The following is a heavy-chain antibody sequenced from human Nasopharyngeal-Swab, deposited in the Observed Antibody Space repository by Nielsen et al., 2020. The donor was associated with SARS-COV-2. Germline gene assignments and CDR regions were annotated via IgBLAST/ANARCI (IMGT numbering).Heavy chain of an antibody. CDR3: ARDFLIGSTTSPLHY. Sequence: VRQAPGKGLEWVANIKQDGSEKYYVDSVKGRFTISRDNARKSLYLRMNSLRAEDTAVYYCARDFLIGSTTSPLHYWGQGTLVTVSS. CDR2: IKQDGSEK. J-gene: IGHJ4*02. D-gene: IGHD5/OR15-5a*01. V-gene: IGHV3-7*01.